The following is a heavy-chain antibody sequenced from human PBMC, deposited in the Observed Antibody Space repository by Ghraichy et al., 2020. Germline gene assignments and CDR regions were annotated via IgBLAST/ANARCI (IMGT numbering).Heavy chain of an antibody. Sequence: GGSLRLSCAASGFTFSNAWMSWVRQAPGKGLEWVGRIKSKTDGGTTDYAAPVKGRFTISRDDSKNTLYLQMNSLKTEDTAVYYCTTEHDPNYDILRYGMDVWGQGTTVTVSS. CDR1: GFTFSNAW. V-gene: IGHV3-15*01. CDR2: IKSKTDGGTT. D-gene: IGHD3-9*01. J-gene: IGHJ6*02. CDR3: TTEHDPNYDILRYGMDV.